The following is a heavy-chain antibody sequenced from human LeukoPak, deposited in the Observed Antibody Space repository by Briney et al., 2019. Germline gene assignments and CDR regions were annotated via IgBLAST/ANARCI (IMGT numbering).Heavy chain of an antibody. CDR1: GGSISSGGYY. D-gene: IGHD6-19*01. Sequence: SETLSLTCTVSGGSISSGGYYWSWIRQPPGKGLEWIGYIYYSGSTYYNPSLKSRVTISVDTSKNQFSLKLSSVTAADTAVYYCARDVAVAGTKDFQHWGQGTLVTVSS. J-gene: IGHJ1*01. CDR2: IYYSGST. CDR3: ARDVAVAGTKDFQH. V-gene: IGHV4-30-4*08.